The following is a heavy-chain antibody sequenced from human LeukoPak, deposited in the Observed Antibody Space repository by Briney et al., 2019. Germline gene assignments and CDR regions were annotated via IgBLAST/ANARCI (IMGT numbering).Heavy chain of an antibody. Sequence: PGGSLRLSCAASGFTFSSYGMHWVRQAPGKGLEWVAFIRYDGSNKYYADSVKGRFTISRDNSKNTLYLQMNSLRAEDTAVYYCAKDADIVVSSYFDYWGQGTLVTVSS. CDR1: GFTFSSYG. CDR2: IRYDGSNK. D-gene: IGHD2-2*01. J-gene: IGHJ4*02. V-gene: IGHV3-30*02. CDR3: AKDADIVVSSYFDY.